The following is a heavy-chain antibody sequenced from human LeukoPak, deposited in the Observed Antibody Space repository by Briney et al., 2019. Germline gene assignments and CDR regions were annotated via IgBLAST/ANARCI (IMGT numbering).Heavy chain of an antibody. Sequence: PGGSLRLSCAASGFTFSSYSMNWVRQAPGKGLEWVSSISSTSSYIYYADSVKGRFTISTDNAKNSLYLQMSSLRAEDTAVYYCASSIAVAGTLDYWGQGTLVTVSS. V-gene: IGHV3-21*01. CDR3: ASSIAVAGTLDY. CDR1: GFTFSSYS. D-gene: IGHD6-19*01. CDR2: ISSTSSYI. J-gene: IGHJ4*02.